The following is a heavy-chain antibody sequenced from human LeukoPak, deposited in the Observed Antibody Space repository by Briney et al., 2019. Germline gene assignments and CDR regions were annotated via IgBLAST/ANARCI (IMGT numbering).Heavy chain of an antibody. J-gene: IGHJ6*03. CDR3: AREVSDGTYYYYYMDV. D-gene: IGHD1-26*01. CDR2: IYASGST. CDR1: GDSISSGSYY. Sequence: SQTLSLTCTVSGDSISSGSYYWSWIRQPAGKGLEWIGRIYASGSTNYNPSLKSRVTISVDTSKNQFSLRLSSVTAADTAVYYCAREVSDGTYYYYYMDVWGKGTTVTVSS. V-gene: IGHV4-61*02.